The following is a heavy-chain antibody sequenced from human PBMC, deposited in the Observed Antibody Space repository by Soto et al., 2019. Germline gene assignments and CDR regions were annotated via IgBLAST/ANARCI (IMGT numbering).Heavy chain of an antibody. V-gene: IGHV3-23*01. CDR2: ISGSGGST. CDR3: XXXXXXXXXXXXXXEY. CDR1: GFTFISYX. Sequence: EVQLLESGGGLVQPGGSLRLSCAASGFTFISYXXXXXXXXXXXXXXXXSTISGSGGSTYYADSVKGRFTISRDNSEXXXXXXXXXXXXXXXXXXXXXXXXXXXXXXXXXXEYWGQGALVTVSS. J-gene: IGHJ4*02.